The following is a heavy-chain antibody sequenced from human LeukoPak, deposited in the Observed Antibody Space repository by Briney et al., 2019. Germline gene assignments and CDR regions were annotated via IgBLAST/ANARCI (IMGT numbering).Heavy chain of an antibody. J-gene: IGHJ6*02. CDR1: GFTFDDYA. V-gene: IGHV3-9*01. D-gene: IGHD4-11*01. CDR3: AKGVTTHYYYYGMDV. CDR2: ISWNSGSI. Sequence: GGSLRLSCAASGFTFDDYAMHWVRQAPGRGLEWVSGISWNSGSIGYADSVKGRFTISRDNAKNSLYLQMNSLRAEDTALYYCAKGVTTHYYYYGMDVWGQGTTVTVSS.